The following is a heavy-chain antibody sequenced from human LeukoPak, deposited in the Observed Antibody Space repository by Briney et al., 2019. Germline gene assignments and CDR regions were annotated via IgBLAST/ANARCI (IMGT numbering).Heavy chain of an antibody. CDR3: ARGQRGVTAMFY. CDR1: GFTVSSNY. D-gene: IGHD2-21*02. J-gene: IGHJ4*02. CDR2: IYSDGST. Sequence: GGSLRLSCAASGFTVSSNYMSWVRQAPGKGLEWVPVIYSDGSTYYADSVKDRFTISRDNSKNTLSLQMNSLRAEDTAVYYCARGQRGVTAMFYWGQGTLVTVSP. V-gene: IGHV3-53*01.